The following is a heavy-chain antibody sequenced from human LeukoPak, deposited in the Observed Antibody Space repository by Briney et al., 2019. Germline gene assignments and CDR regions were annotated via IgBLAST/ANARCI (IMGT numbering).Heavy chain of an antibody. Sequence: SETLSLTCTVSGYSISSGFYWGWIRPPPGKGLEWIGTMYHSGSTYYNPSLKSRVSISVDTSKNQFSLKLSSVTAADTAVYYCATNSFQYNWFDPWGQGTLVTVSS. J-gene: IGHJ5*02. CDR3: ATNSFQYNWFDP. CDR2: MYHSGST. D-gene: IGHD5-24*01. CDR1: GYSISSGFY. V-gene: IGHV4-38-2*02.